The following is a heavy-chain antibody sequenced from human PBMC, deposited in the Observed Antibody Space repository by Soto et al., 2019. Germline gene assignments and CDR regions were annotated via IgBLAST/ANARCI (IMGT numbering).Heavy chain of an antibody. CDR3: ARDRDSSGWYVDY. D-gene: IGHD6-19*01. Sequence: PSETLSLTCTVSGGSISSGDYYWSWIRQPPGKGLEWIGYIYYSGSTYYNPSLKSRVTISVDTSKNQFSLKLSSVTAADTAVYYCARDRDSSGWYVDYWGQGTLVTVSS. CDR1: GGSISSGDYY. J-gene: IGHJ4*02. CDR2: IYYSGST. V-gene: IGHV4-30-4*01.